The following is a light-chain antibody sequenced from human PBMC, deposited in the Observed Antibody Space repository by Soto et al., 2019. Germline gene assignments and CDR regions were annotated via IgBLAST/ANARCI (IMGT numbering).Light chain of an antibody. J-gene: IGLJ1*01. CDR2: DVT. Sequence: QSVLTQPASVSGSPGQSITIPCTGTSNDIGGYNYVSWYQQFPGKAPKLIIYDVTNRPSGVSFRFSGSKSGNTASLTISGLQAEDEADYYCNSYTTSNTRQIVFGTGTKVTVL. CDR1: SNDIGGYNY. V-gene: IGLV2-14*03. CDR3: NSYTTSNTRQIV.